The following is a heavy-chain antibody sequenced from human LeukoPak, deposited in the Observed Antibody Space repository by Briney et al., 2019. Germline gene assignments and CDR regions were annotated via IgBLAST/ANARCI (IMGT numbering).Heavy chain of an antibody. CDR2: INHSGST. V-gene: IGHV4-34*01. CDR1: GFTVSSNY. Sequence: GSLRLSCAASGFTVSSNYMSWVRQPPGKGLEWIGEINHSGSTNYNPSLKSRVTISVDTSKNQFSLKLSSVTAADTAVYYCAGVHGSGSYHWFDPWGQGTLVTVSS. J-gene: IGHJ5*02. D-gene: IGHD3-10*01. CDR3: AGVHGSGSYHWFDP.